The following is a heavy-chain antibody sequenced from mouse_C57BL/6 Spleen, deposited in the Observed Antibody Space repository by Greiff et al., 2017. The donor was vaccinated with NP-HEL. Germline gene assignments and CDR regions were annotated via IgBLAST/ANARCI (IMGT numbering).Heavy chain of an antibody. CDR3: TTDYGSSGYFDG. D-gene: IGHD1-1*01. CDR1: GFNIKDDY. Sequence: EVQLQQSGAELVRPGASVKLSCTASGFNIKDDYMHWVKPRPEQGLEWIGWIDPENGDTEYASKFQGKATITADTSSNTAYLQRSSLTSEDTAVYYCTTDYGSSGYFDGWGTGTTVTVSS. J-gene: IGHJ1*03. V-gene: IGHV14-4*01. CDR2: IDPENGDT.